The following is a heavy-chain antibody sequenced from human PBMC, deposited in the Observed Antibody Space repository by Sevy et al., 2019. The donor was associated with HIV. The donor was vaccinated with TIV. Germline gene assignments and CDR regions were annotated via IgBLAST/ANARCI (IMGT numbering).Heavy chain of an antibody. V-gene: IGHV3-7*03. J-gene: IGHJ6*02. CDR1: GFTFSNFW. CDR3: ARDCNSASCLWGMDV. D-gene: IGHD1-26*01. Sequence: GGSLRLSCVASGFTFSNFWMSWVRQAPGKGLEWVANIKRDGSEKYYVPSVKGRFTISRDNAKTSLYLQMNSLRVEDTAVYYCARDCNSASCLWGMDVWGQGTMVTVSS. CDR2: IKRDGSEK.